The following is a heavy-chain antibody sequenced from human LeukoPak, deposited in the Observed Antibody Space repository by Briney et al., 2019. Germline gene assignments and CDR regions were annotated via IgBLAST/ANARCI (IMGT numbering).Heavy chain of an antibody. D-gene: IGHD3-10*01. CDR3: ARASRHYYTSGRNLTPWPAGMDV. J-gene: IGHJ6*02. Sequence: SETLSLTCTVSGGSISGDSWTWIRQPPGKTLEWIAYSGSTNYNPSLESRVTISLDTSKSHLSRTLSSVTAADTAAYYCARASRHYYTSGRNLTPWPAGMDVWGHGTTVTVS. CDR1: GGSISGDS. CDR2: SGST. V-gene: IGHV4-59*01.